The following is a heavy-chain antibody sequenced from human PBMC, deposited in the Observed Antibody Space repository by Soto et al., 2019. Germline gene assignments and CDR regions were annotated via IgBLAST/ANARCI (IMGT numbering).Heavy chain of an antibody. CDR1: GGSISSGGYY. Sequence: PSETLSLTCTVSGGSISSGGYYWSWIRQHPGKGLEWIGYIYYSGSTYYNPSLKSRVTISVDTSKNQFSLKLSSVTAADTAVYYCARDRPGWIEPTPEPRYYYGMDVWGQGNTVPVSS. V-gene: IGHV4-31*03. D-gene: IGHD5-12*01. CDR3: ARDRPGWIEPTPEPRYYYGMDV. CDR2: IYYSGST. J-gene: IGHJ6*02.